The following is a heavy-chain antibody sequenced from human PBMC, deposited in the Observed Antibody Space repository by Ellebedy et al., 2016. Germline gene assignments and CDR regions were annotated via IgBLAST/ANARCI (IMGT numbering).Heavy chain of an antibody. D-gene: IGHD1-26*01. Sequence: SETLSLTCAVYGGSFSGYYWSWIRQPPGKGLEWIGEINHSGSTNYNPSLKSRVTISVDTSKNQFSLKLSSVTAADTAVYYCARDRVGTTIPVRANWYFDLWGRGTLVTVSS. CDR3: ARDRVGTTIPVRANWYFDL. V-gene: IGHV4-34*01. CDR1: GGSFSGYY. J-gene: IGHJ2*01. CDR2: INHSGST.